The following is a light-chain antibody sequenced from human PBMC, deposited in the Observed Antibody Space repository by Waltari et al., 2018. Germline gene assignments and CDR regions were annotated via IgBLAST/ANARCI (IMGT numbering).Light chain of an antibody. Sequence: DIVMTQSPLSLPVTPGYPASISCRSTQSLLHSSGNNFVDWYLQKPGQSPQLLIYLGSNRASGVPDRFSGSGSGTDFTLKISRVEAEDVGVYYCMQALQTPFTFGPGTKVDIK. CDR1: QSLLHSSGNNF. CDR2: LGS. V-gene: IGKV2-28*01. CDR3: MQALQTPFT. J-gene: IGKJ3*01.